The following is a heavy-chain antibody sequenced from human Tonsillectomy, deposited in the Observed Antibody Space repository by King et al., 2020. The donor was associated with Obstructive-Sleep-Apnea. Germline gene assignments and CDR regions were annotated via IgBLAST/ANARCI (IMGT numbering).Heavy chain of an antibody. CDR1: GGSISSSSYY. J-gene: IGHJ4*02. CDR2: IYYSGST. V-gene: IGHV4-39*07. CDR3: ARDRRTGTDFDY. Sequence: QLQESGPGLVKPSETLSLTCTVSGGSISSSSYYWGWIRQPPGKGLEWIGSIYYSGSTYYNPSLKSRVTISVDTSKNQFSLKLSSVTAADPAVYYCARDRRTGTDFDYWGQGTLVTVSS. D-gene: IGHD1-1*01.